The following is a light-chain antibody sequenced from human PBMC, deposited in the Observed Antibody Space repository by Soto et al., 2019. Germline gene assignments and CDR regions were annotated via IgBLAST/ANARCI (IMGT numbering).Light chain of an antibody. J-gene: IGLJ2*01. Sequence: QSVLTQPPSVSGAPGQRAPISCTGGTSNIGAGIVVTWYRKLPGTAPKLLTYGNSNRPSGVPDRFSGSKSGTSASLAITGLQAEDEADYYCQSYDSSLSGSKGVFGGGTKLTVL. CDR3: QSYDSSLSGSKGV. CDR2: GNS. CDR1: TSNIGAGIV. V-gene: IGLV1-40*01.